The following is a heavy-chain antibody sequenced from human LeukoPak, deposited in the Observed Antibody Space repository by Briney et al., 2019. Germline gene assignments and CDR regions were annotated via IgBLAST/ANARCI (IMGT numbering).Heavy chain of an antibody. J-gene: IGHJ4*02. V-gene: IGHV3-9*01. CDR2: ISWNSGSI. D-gene: IGHD3-22*01. Sequence: GRSLRLSCAASGFTFDDYAMHWVRQAPGKGLEWVSGISWNSGSIGYADSVEGRFTISRDNAKNSLYLQMNSLRAEDTALYYCAKDRYYDSSGYYCDYWGQGTLVTVSS. CDR3: AKDRYYDSSGYYCDY. CDR1: GFTFDDYA.